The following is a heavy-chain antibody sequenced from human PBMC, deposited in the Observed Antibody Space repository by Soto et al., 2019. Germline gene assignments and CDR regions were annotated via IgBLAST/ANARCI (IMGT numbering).Heavy chain of an antibody. V-gene: IGHV1-69*12. J-gene: IGHJ4*02. CDR2: IIPIFGTA. CDR3: ARGPRCCSGGSCYYLSFDY. D-gene: IGHD2-15*01. CDR1: GGTFSSYA. Sequence: QVQLVQSGAEVKKPGSSVKVSCKASGGTFSSYAISWVRQAPGQGLEWMGGIIPIFGTANYAQKFQGRVTITADESTSTAYMELSSLRSEDTDVYYCARGPRCCSGGSCYYLSFDYWGQGTLVTVSS.